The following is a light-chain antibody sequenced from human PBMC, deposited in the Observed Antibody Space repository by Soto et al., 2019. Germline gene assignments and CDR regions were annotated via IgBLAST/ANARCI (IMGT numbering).Light chain of an antibody. V-gene: IGLV2-8*01. CDR3: SSYAGSSNV. J-gene: IGLJ1*01. CDR2: EVN. CDR1: SSDVGGYNY. Sequence: QSALTQPPSASGSPGQSVAICCTGTSSDVGGYNYVSWYQQHPGKAPKLMIYEVNKRPSGVPDRFSGSKSGNTASLTVSGLQDEDEADYYCSSYAGSSNVFGTGTKVTVL.